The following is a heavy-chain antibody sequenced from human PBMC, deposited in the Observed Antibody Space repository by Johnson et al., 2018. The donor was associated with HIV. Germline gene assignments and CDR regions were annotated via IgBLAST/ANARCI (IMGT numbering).Heavy chain of an antibody. V-gene: IGHV3-30*02. CDR1: GLSFSHFD. D-gene: IGHD3-22*01. CDR3: AKGSYFQSSGYYFGHAIDV. J-gene: IGHJ3*01. Sequence: VQLVEWGGGVVQPGGSLRLACAASGLSFSHFDMHWVRQAPGKGLEWGAGIRYDGSEEYYADSVKGRFTGSRDNSNNTLHLQMDALRPEEQAIFYCAKGSYFQSSGYYFGHAIDVWGHGTMVAVSS. CDR2: IRYDGSEE.